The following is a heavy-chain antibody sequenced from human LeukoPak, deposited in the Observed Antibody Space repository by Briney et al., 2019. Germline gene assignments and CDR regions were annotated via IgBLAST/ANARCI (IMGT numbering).Heavy chain of an antibody. CDR3: AKDHDYGTYFDY. V-gene: IGHV3-23*01. CDR1: GFTFSSYA. Sequence: GGSLSLSCAASGFTFSSYAMSWVRQAPGKGLEWVSTISGSGGSTHYADSVKGRFSISRDNSKNTVFLQMNSLRAEDTALYYCAKDHDYGTYFDYWGQGTPVTVSS. J-gene: IGHJ4*02. CDR2: ISGSGGST. D-gene: IGHD4-17*01.